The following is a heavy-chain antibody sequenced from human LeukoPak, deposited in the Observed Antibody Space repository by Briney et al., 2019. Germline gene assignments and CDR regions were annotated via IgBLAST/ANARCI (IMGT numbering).Heavy chain of an antibody. CDR3: AREGSSRPFDY. J-gene: IGHJ4*02. Sequence: PSETLSLTCTVSGFSISDYYWTWIRQPAGKGLEWIGRIYSSGTTHYNPSLKSRVTMSVDTSKNQFTLKLSSVTAADTAVYYCAREGSSRPFDYWGQGTLVTVSS. CDR2: IYSSGTT. D-gene: IGHD1-26*01. CDR1: GFSISDYY. V-gene: IGHV4-4*07.